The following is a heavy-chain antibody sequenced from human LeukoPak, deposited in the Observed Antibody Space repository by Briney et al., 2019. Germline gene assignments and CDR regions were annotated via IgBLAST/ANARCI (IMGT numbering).Heavy chain of an antibody. J-gene: IGHJ4*02. CDR1: GFTFSDYY. D-gene: IGHD2-2*01. Sequence: PGGSLRLSCAASGFTFSDYYMSWIRQAPGKGLEWVSYISSSGSIIYYADSVKGRFTISRDNAKNSLYLQMNSLRVEDTAVYSCASAYCSSTSCYEYYFDHWGQGALVTVSS. V-gene: IGHV3-11*01. CDR2: ISSSGSII. CDR3: ASAYCSSTSCYEYYFDH.